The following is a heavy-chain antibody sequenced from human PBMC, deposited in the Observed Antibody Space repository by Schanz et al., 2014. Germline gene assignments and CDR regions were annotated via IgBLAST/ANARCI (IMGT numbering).Heavy chain of an antibody. CDR2: ISSSGST. CDR3: VRDYWGFDN. CDR1: GFTFSSYG. D-gene: IGHD3-16*01. V-gene: IGHV3-23*01. Sequence: EGQLLESGGGLVQPGGSLRLSCAASGFTFSSYGMSWVCQAPGKGLEWVSGISSSGSTYYADSVKGRFTISRDNSKNTLYLQMNSLRAEDTAIYYCVRDYWGFDNWGQGTLVTVSS. J-gene: IGHJ4*02.